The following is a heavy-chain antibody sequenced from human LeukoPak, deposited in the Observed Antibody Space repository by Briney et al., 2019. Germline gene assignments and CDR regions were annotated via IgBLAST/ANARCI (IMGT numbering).Heavy chain of an antibody. D-gene: IGHD2-2*02. J-gene: IGHJ5*02. CDR1: GYTLTELS. CDR3: ATVSIGCSSTSCYTFWFDP. V-gene: IGHV1-24*01. CDR2: FDPEDGET. Sequence: ASVEVSCKVSGYTLTELSMHWVRQAPGKGLEWMGGFDPEDGETIYAQKFQGRVTMTEDTSTDTAYMELSSLRSEDTAVYYCATVSIGCSSTSCYTFWFDPWGQGTLVTVSS.